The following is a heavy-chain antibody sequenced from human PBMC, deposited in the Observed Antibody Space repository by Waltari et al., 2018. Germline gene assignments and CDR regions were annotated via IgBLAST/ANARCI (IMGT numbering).Heavy chain of an antibody. J-gene: IGHJ6*02. Sequence: QVQLVQSGAEVKKPGSSVKVSCKASGGTFRSYAISWVRQAPGQGLEWMGRIIPIFGTANYAQKFQGRVTITADKSTSTAYMELSSLRSEDTAVYYCARVRDYVDYYYYGMDVWGQGTTVTVSS. CDR3: ARVRDYVDYYYYGMDV. V-gene: IGHV1-69*08. D-gene: IGHD4-17*01. CDR2: IIPIFGTA. CDR1: GGTFRSYA.